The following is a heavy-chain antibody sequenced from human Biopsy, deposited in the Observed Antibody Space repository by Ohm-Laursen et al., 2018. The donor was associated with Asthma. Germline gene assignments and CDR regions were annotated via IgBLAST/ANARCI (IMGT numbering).Heavy chain of an antibody. CDR3: ARQSGQDYGDSSGFDI. CDR1: GFVFSQCG. J-gene: IGHJ3*02. Sequence: SLRLSCAASGFVFSQCGMHWVRQGPGKGLEWVSLVSSDGHNKYYEDSVKGRFTISRDNSRKRLYLQINRLTVEDSAVYFCARQSGQDYGDSSGFDIWGQGTKVAVSS. D-gene: IGHD3-22*01. CDR2: VSSDGHNK. V-gene: IGHV3-30*03.